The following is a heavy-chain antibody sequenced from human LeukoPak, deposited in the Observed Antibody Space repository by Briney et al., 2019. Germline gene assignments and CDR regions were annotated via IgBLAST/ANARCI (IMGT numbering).Heavy chain of an antibody. CDR3: ARHSVGGSGWANFDY. D-gene: IGHD6-19*01. J-gene: IGHJ4*02. CDR2: IYTSGST. V-gene: IGHV4-4*07. Sequence: SETQSLTCTVSGGSISSYYWSWIRQPAGKGLEWIGCIYTSGSTNYNPSLKSRVTMSVDTSKNQFSLKLSSVTAADTAVYYCARHSVGGSGWANFDYWGQGTLVTVSS. CDR1: GGSISSYY.